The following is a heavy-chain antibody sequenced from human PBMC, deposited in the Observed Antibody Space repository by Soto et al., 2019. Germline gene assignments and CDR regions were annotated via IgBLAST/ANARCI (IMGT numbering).Heavy chain of an antibody. Sequence: EVQLVESGGGLGQPGGSLRLSCAASGFTFSTYYMHWVRQAPGKGLVWVSRINGDGSRTNYADSVKGRFTTFRDNAKNTLYLQLNILTAEDTAVYYWATVATGSYDWFDPWGQGTLVTVSS. CDR2: INGDGSRT. CDR1: GFTFSTYY. D-gene: IGHD1-26*01. J-gene: IGHJ5*02. V-gene: IGHV3-74*01. CDR3: ATVATGSYDWFDP.